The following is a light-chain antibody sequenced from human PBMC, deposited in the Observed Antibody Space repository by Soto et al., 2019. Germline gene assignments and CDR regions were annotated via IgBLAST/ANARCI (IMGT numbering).Light chain of an antibody. CDR1: SSDVGGYNY. Sequence: QSVLTQPASVSGYPGQSITISCTGTSSDVGGYNYVSWYQQHPGKAPKLTIYDVSNRPSGDSNRFSGYKSGNTASLTISGLQADDEADYYCSSYTSSSTPVVFGGGTKVTVL. CDR2: DVS. V-gene: IGLV2-14*01. J-gene: IGLJ2*01. CDR3: SSYTSSSTPVV.